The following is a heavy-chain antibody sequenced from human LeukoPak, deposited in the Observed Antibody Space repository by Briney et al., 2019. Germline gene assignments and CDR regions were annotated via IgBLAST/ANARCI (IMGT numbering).Heavy chain of an antibody. V-gene: IGHV1-46*01. CDR1: GYTFTSYY. J-gene: IGHJ4*02. CDR3: ARDRQVVGATKYFDY. CDR2: INPSGGTT. Sequence: ASVKVSCKASGYTFTSYYIHWVRQAPGQGLEWMGIINPSGGTTTCAQKFQGRVTMTRDTSTSTVYMGLSSPRSEDTAVYYCARDRQVVGATKYFDYWGQGTLVTVSS. D-gene: IGHD1-26*01.